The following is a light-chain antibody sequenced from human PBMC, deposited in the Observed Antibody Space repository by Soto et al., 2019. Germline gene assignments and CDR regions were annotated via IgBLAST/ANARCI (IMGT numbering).Light chain of an antibody. CDR3: QKYDNAPLT. CDR1: QGISSY. CDR2: GAS. J-gene: IGKJ4*01. Sequence: DIQMTQSPSSLSASVGDRVTITCRASQGISSYLAWYQQQPGRVPKLLIYGASTLQSGVPSRFSGSRSGTDFTLTISSLQPEDVATYYCQKYDNAPLTFGGGTKVEIK. V-gene: IGKV1-27*01.